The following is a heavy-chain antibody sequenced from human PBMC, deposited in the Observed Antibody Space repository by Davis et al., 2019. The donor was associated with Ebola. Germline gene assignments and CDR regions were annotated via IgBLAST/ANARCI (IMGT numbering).Heavy chain of an antibody. V-gene: IGHV1-2*02. J-gene: IGHJ4*02. CDR2: INPNSGDT. Sequence: ASVKVSCKASGYTFTGYYLHWVRQAPGQGLEWMGWINPNSGDTNYAQKFQGRVTMTRDTSISTAYMELSRLRSDDTAIYYCATASVWSGYVLQYWGQGALVIVSS. CDR3: ATASVWSGYVLQY. CDR1: GYTFTGYY. D-gene: IGHD3-3*01.